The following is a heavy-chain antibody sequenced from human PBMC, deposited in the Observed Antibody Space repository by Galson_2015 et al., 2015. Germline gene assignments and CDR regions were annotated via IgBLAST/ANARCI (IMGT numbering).Heavy chain of an antibody. CDR3: AKDLFLRGADVVFDY. V-gene: IGHV3-30*18. CDR2: ISYDETAT. Sequence: SLRLSCAASGFTFIYYGIHWVRQAPGKGLEWVAFISYDETATYYGDSVKGRFTISRDNSRNTVHLQMNSLRPEDTAVYFCAKDLFLRGADVVFDYWGQGALVTASS. J-gene: IGHJ4*02. D-gene: IGHD1-26*01. CDR1: GFTFIYYG.